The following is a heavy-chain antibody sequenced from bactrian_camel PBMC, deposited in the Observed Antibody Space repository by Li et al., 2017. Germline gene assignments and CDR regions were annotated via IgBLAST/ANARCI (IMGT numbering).Heavy chain of an antibody. V-gene: IGHV3S55*01. CDR1: VGTIDDSD. CDR2: ISSDGST. CDR3: AKRAGTYFDY. D-gene: IGHD2*01. J-gene: IGHJ4*01. Sequence: HVQLVESGGGSVQAGGSLTLSCTASVGTIDDSDMGWYRQAPGNECELVSTISSDGSTYYADSVKGRFTISQDNAKNTVYLQLNSLKTEDTAMYYCAKRAGTYFDYWGQGTQVTVS.